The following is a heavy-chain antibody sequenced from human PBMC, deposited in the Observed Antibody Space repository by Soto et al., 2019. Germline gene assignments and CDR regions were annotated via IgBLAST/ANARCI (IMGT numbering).Heavy chain of an antibody. D-gene: IGHD2-2*01. Sequence: GGSLRLSCAASGFTFSSYAMSWVRQAPGKGLEWVSAISGSGGSTYYADSVKGRFTISRDNSKNTLYLQMNSLRAEDTAVYYCAKDLGDIVVVPAANAWGQGTLVTVSS. CDR1: GFTFSSYA. V-gene: IGHV3-23*01. J-gene: IGHJ4*02. CDR2: ISGSGGST. CDR3: AKDLGDIVVVPAANA.